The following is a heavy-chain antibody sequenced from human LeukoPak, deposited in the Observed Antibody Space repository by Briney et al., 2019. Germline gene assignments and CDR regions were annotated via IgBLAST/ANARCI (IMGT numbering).Heavy chain of an antibody. V-gene: IGHV3-30*02. CDR2: IRYDGSNK. CDR1: GFTFSSYG. J-gene: IGHJ6*04. Sequence: GGSLRLSCAASGFTFSSYGMHWVRQAPGKGLEWVAFIRYDGSNKYYADSVKGRFTISRDNSKNTLYLQMNSLRAEDTAVYYCAKDGRYYDSSGYYLRMDVWGKGTTVTISS. CDR3: AKDGRYYDSSGYYLRMDV. D-gene: IGHD3-22*01.